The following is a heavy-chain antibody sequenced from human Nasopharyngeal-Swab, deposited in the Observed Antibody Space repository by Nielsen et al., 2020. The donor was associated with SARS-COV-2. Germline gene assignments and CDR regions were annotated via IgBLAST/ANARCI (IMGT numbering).Heavy chain of an antibody. V-gene: IGHV3-7*01. CDR1: AFTFSGYW. CDR2: IKQDGSEK. CDR3: ARVPGGYDSSGYYFDQ. D-gene: IGHD3-22*01. J-gene: IGHJ4*02. Sequence: GESLKISCAASAFTFSGYWMNWVRQAPGKGLEWVASIKQDGSEKYYVDSVKGRFTISRDNAKNSLYLQMNSLRVEDTAVYYCARVPGGYDSSGYYFDQWGQGTLVTVPS.